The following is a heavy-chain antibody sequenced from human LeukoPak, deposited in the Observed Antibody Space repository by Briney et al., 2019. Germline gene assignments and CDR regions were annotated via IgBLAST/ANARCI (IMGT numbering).Heavy chain of an antibody. CDR3: VRDNVSWDDSYYYMDV. V-gene: IGHV3-48*01. CDR1: GFTFSSNG. D-gene: IGHD1-26*01. CDR2: ISATGGTI. Sequence: PGGSLRLSCAASGFTFSSNGMNWVRQAPGKGLEWVSYISATGGTIYYADSVKGRFTISRDNSKNTLDLQMHSLRAEDTAVYYCVRDNVSWDDSYYYMDVWGKGTTVTVSS. J-gene: IGHJ6*03.